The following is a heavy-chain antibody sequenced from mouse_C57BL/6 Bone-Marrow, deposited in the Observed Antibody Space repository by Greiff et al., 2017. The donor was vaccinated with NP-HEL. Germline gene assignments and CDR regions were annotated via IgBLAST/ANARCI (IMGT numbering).Heavy chain of an antibody. Sequence: QVQLKESGPGLVAPSQSLSITCTVSGFSLTSYGVHWVRQPPGKGLEWLVVIWSDGSTTYNSALKSRLSISKDNYKSQVFLKMNRRQTDDTAMYYCARNYYGSRGGMDYWGQGTSVTVSS. D-gene: IGHD1-1*01. V-gene: IGHV2-6*02. J-gene: IGHJ4*01. CDR1: GFSLTSYG. CDR3: ARNYYGSRGGMDY. CDR2: IWSDGST.